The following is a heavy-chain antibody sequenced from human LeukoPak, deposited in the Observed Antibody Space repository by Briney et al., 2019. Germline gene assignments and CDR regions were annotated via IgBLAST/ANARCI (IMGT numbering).Heavy chain of an antibody. CDR3: ARDAGDSSGYYWGTLEVYYHYYMDV. CDR2: ISSSSSYI. Sequence: GGSLRLSCAASGFTVSSKYMSWVRQAPGKGLEWVSSISSSSSYIYYADSVKGRFTISRDNAKNSLYLQMNSLRAEDTAVYYCARDAGDSSGYYWGTLEVYYHYYMDVWGKGTTVTISS. J-gene: IGHJ6*03. D-gene: IGHD3-22*01. CDR1: GFTVSSKY. V-gene: IGHV3-21*01.